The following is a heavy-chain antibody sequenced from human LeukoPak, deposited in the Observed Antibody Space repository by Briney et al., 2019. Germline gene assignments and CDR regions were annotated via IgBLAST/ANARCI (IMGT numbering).Heavy chain of an antibody. J-gene: IGHJ4*02. CDR2: INPSGGST. CDR3: ARDFEGPYYFDY. V-gene: IGHV1-46*01. CDR1: GYTFTSYD. Sequence: ASVKVSCKASGYTFTSYDINWVRQAPGQGLEWMGIINPSGGSTSYAQKFQGRVTMTRDMSTSTAYMELRSLRSDDTAVYYCARDFEGPYYFDYWGQGTLVTVSS.